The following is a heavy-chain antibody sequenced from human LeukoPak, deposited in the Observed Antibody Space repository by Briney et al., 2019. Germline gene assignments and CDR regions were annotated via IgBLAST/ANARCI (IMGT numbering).Heavy chain of an antibody. D-gene: IGHD3-10*01. Sequence: PSGTLSLTCTVSGGSVSSGSYYWSWIRQPPGKGLEWIGYIYYSGSTNYNPSLKSRVTISVDTSKNQFSLKLSSVTAADTAVYYCARDVYGSGSYRNWFDPWGQGTLVTVSS. CDR2: IYYSGST. CDR1: GGSVSSGSYY. CDR3: ARDVYGSGSYRNWFDP. V-gene: IGHV4-61*01. J-gene: IGHJ5*02.